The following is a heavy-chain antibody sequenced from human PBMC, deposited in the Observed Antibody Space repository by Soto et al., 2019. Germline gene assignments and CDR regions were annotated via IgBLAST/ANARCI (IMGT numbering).Heavy chain of an antibody. CDR1: GFTFSSYG. CDR3: ARDGAVAGTFDY. Sequence: QVQLVESGGGVVQPGRSLRLSCAASGFTFSSYGMHWVRQAPGKGLEWVAVIWYDGSNKYYADSVKGRFTISRDNSKNTLYLQMNSLRAEDTAVYYWARDGAVAGTFDYWGQGTLVTVSS. V-gene: IGHV3-33*01. D-gene: IGHD6-19*01. CDR2: IWYDGSNK. J-gene: IGHJ4*02.